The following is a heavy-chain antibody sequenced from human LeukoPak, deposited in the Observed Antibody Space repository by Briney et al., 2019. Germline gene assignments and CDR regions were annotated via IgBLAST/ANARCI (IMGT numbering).Heavy chain of an antibody. J-gene: IGHJ4*02. Sequence: GGSLRLSCAASGFTFSTYWMHWVRQAPGKGLVWVSLIKTDGSSTTYADSVKGRFTVSRDNAKNTLYLQMNSLRDEDTAVYYCARGYCTIGDYWGQGTLVTVSS. D-gene: IGHD2-8*01. V-gene: IGHV3-74*01. CDR1: GFTFSTYW. CDR2: IKTDGSST. CDR3: ARGYCTIGDY.